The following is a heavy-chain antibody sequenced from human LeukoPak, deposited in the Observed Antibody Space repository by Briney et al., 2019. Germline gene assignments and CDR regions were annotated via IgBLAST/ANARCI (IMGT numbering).Heavy chain of an antibody. V-gene: IGHV3-23*01. CDR1: GFTFSSFA. CDR2: ISGGGGTT. J-gene: IGHJ4*02. CDR3: ARDRALFCSSTSCYDDTFDY. Sequence: PGGSLRLSCAASGFTFSSFAMSWVRQAPGKGLEWVSAISGGGGTTYYADSVKGRFTISRDNAKNSLYLQMNSLRAEDTAVYYCARDRALFCSSTSCYDDTFDYWGQGTLVTVSA. D-gene: IGHD2-2*01.